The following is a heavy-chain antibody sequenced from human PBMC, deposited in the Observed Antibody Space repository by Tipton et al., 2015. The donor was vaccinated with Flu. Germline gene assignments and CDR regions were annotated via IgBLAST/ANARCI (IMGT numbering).Heavy chain of an antibody. Sequence: SLRLSCAASGFTFTNHGMHWVRQAPGKGLEWVAVISHDGSRQYYADSVKGRLTISRDNTKNTLYLQMTSLRAEDTAVYYCANGVGYGRGAPLRGNYWGQGTLVTVSS. CDR1: GFTFTNHG. CDR2: ISHDGSRQ. D-gene: IGHD2-8*02. CDR3: ANGVGYGRGAPLRGNY. V-gene: IGHV3-30*18. J-gene: IGHJ4*02.